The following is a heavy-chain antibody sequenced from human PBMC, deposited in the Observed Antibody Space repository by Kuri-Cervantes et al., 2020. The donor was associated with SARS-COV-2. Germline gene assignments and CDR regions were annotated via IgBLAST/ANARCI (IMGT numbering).Heavy chain of an antibody. CDR2: IYHSGST. D-gene: IGHD1-26*01. CDR1: GVSISRSIYH. J-gene: IGHJ4*02. CDR3: AKERWSEVGATPFDY. V-gene: IGHV4-39*07. Sequence: GTLRPPLSGPGVSISRSIYHWGWIRQPPGKGLEWIGCIYHSGSTYYNPSLKSRVTISVDTSKDHFSLKLSSVTAADTAVYYCAKERWSEVGATPFDYWGQGTLVTVSS.